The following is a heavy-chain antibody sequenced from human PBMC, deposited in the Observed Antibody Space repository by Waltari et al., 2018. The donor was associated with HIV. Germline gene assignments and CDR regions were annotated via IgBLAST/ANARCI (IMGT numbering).Heavy chain of an antibody. V-gene: IGHV3-23*01. CDR3: VKEHQYSHTWYSYYGMDV. J-gene: IGHJ6*02. CDR2: ISGSGGNT. CDR1: GFTFSNYG. Sequence: SLRLSCAASGFTFSNYGMNWVRQAPGKGLEWVSAISGSGGNTYYADSLKGRFTISRDNSKNTLYLQMNSLRAEDTAVYFCVKEHQYSHTWYSYYGMDVWGQGTTVTVSS. D-gene: IGHD6-13*01.